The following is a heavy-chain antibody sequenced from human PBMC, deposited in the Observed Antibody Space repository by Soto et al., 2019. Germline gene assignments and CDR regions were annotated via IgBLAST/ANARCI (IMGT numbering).Heavy chain of an antibody. Sequence: EVQLVESGGGLVKPGGSLRLSCAASGFTFSSYSMNWVRQAPGKGLEWVSSISSSSSYIYYADSVKGRFTISRDNAKNSLYLQMNSLRVEDTAVYYCARGMLLWFGELLSNFDYWGQGTLVTVSS. D-gene: IGHD3-10*01. J-gene: IGHJ4*02. CDR3: ARGMLLWFGELLSNFDY. CDR1: GFTFSSYS. CDR2: ISSSSSYI. V-gene: IGHV3-21*01.